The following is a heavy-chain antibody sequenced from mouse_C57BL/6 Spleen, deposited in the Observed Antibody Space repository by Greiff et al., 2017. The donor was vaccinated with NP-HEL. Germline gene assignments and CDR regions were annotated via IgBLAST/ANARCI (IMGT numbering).Heavy chain of an antibody. CDR2: IDPSDSYT. CDR3: ARRNFDY. J-gene: IGHJ2*01. CDR1: GYTFTGYW. V-gene: IGHV1-50*01. Sequence: QVQLQQPGAELVKPGASVKLSCKASGYTFTGYWMQWVKQRPGQGLEWIGEIDPSDSYTNYNQKFKGKATLTVDTSSSTAYMQLSSLTSEDSAVYYCARRNFDYWGQGTTLTVSS.